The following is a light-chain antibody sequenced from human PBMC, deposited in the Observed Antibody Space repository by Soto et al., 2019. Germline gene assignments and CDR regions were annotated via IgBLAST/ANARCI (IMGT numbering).Light chain of an antibody. Sequence: DIQMTQSPSSLSASVGDRVTITCQASQDIRRYLNWYQQKPGRAPKLLIYGASNLETGVPSRFSGSGYGTDFIFTISSLQPVDIGTYYCQHYDNLPPFTFGPGTKVGIK. CDR2: GAS. V-gene: IGKV1-33*01. CDR1: QDIRRY. J-gene: IGKJ3*01. CDR3: QHYDNLPPFT.